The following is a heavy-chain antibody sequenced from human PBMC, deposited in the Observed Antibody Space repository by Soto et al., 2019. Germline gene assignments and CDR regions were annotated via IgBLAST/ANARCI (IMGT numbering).Heavy chain of an antibody. CDR2: INHSGST. Sequence: SETLSLTCAVYGGSFSGYYWSWIRQPPGKGLEWIGEINHSGSTNYNPSPKSRVTISVDTSKNQFSLKLSSVTAADTAVYYCAACEYRAWGSNWFDPWGQGTLVTVSS. J-gene: IGHJ5*02. CDR3: AACEYRAWGSNWFDP. D-gene: IGHD3-16*01. CDR1: GGSFSGYY. V-gene: IGHV4-34*01.